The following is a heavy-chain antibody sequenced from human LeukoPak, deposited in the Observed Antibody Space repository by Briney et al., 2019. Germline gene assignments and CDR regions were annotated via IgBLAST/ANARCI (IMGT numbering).Heavy chain of an antibody. CDR3: AKDKYGDYGLDY. Sequence: PGGSLRLSCAASGFTFSSYAMSWVRQAPGKGLEWVSAISGSGGSTYYADSVKGRFTISRDNAKNTLYLQMNGLRAEDTAVYYCAKDKYGDYGLDYWGQGTLVTVSS. CDR2: ISGSGGST. V-gene: IGHV3-23*01. CDR1: GFTFSSYA. J-gene: IGHJ4*02. D-gene: IGHD4-17*01.